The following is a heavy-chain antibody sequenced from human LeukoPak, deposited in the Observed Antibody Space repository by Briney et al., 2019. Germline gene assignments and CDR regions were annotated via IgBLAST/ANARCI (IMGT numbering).Heavy chain of an antibody. CDR3: ARGYSFIDF. D-gene: IGHD5-18*01. V-gene: IGHV3-23*01. CDR2: ISGSGGST. Sequence: PGGSLRLSCAASGFTFSSYAMSWVRQAPGKGLEWVSAISGSGGSTYYADSVKGRFTISRDNAKNSLFLQLNTLRVDDTAVYYCARGYSFIDFWGQGTLLTVSS. J-gene: IGHJ4*02. CDR1: GFTFSSYA.